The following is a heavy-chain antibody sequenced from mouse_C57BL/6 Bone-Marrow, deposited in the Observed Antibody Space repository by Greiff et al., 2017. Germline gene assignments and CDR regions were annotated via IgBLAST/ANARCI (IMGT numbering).Heavy chain of an antibody. J-gene: IGHJ3*01. CDR2: IYPRSGNT. CDR3: AGGGDDYDGFAY. V-gene: IGHV1-81*01. D-gene: IGHD2-4*01. CDR1: GYTFTSYG. Sequence: QVQLQQSGAELARPGASVKLSCKASGYTFTSYGISWVKQRTGQGLEWIGEIYPRSGNTYYNEKFKGKATLTADKSSSTAYMELRSLTSEDSAVYYWAGGGDDYDGFAYWGQGTLVTVSA.